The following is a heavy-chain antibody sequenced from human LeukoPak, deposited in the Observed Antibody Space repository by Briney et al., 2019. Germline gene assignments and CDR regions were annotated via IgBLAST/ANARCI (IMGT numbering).Heavy chain of an antibody. V-gene: IGHV1-69*05. Sequence: SVKVSCKASGGTFSSYAISWVRQAPGQGLEWMGGIIPIFSTANYAQNFQGRVTTTTDETTSTAYMVLSRLRSEDTAVYYCTIRVDAFDIWGQGTMVTVSS. CDR1: GGTFSSYA. J-gene: IGHJ3*02. D-gene: IGHD3-3*01. CDR2: IIPIFSTA. CDR3: TIRVDAFDI.